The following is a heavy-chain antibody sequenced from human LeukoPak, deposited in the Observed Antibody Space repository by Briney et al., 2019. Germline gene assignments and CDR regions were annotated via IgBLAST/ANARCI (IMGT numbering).Heavy chain of an antibody. Sequence: PGASVKVSCKASGYTFNAYYMHWVRQAPGQGLEWIGWINPHSGGTDYAQKFQGRVTMTRDTSISSAYMELSRLTSDDTAVYYCARDRGAPDAFDIWGQGTMVTVSS. CDR3: ARDRGAPDAFDI. CDR1: GYTFNAYY. J-gene: IGHJ3*02. CDR2: INPHSGGT. V-gene: IGHV1-2*02. D-gene: IGHD3-10*01.